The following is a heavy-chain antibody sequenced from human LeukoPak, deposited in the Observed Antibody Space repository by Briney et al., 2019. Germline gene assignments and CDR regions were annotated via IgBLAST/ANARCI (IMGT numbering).Heavy chain of an antibody. CDR3: ARRGPWRGVTIDY. CDR2: INSNTGAT. V-gene: IGHV1-18*04. J-gene: IGHJ4*02. CDR1: GYTFTGYY. Sequence: ASVKVSCKASGYTFTGYYLHWVRQAPGQGLEWMGWINSNTGATKYAQKLQGRVTMTTDTSTSTAYMELRSLRSDDTAVYYCARRGPWRGVTIDYWGQGTLVTVSS. D-gene: IGHD4-17*01.